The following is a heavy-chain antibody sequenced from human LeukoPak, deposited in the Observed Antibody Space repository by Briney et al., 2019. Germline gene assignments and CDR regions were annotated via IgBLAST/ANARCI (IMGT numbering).Heavy chain of an antibody. CDR2: ISGSGGST. Sequence: PGGSLRLSCAASGFTFSSYAMSWVRQAPGKGLEWVSAISGSGGSTYYADSVKGRFTISRDNSKNTLYLQMNSLRAEDTAVYYCAKGLERITMIVVVLLDYWGQGTLVTVSS. J-gene: IGHJ4*02. CDR3: AKGLERITMIVVVLLDY. CDR1: GFTFSSYA. D-gene: IGHD3-22*01. V-gene: IGHV3-23*01.